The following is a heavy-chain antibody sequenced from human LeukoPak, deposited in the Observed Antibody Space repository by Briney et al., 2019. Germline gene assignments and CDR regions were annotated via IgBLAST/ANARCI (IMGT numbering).Heavy chain of an antibody. CDR1: GFTFSSYS. CDR2: ISSSSSTI. CDR3: ARDTPAEY. J-gene: IGHJ4*02. V-gene: IGHV3-48*04. Sequence: GGSLRLSCAASGFTFSSYSMNWVRQAPGKGLEWVSYISSSSSTIYYADSVQGRFTISRDNAKNSLSLQMNSLRAEDTAVYYCARDTPAEYWGQGTLVTVSS.